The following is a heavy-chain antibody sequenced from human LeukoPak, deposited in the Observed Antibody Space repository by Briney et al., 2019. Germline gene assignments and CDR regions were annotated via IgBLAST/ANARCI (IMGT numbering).Heavy chain of an antibody. CDR1: GFTFHNHG. CDR2: ISGSSMST. V-gene: IGHV3-23*01. D-gene: IGHD4-11*01. CDR3: GKDSRPSVTTFRSRWTDY. J-gene: IGHJ4*02. Sequence: GGSLRLSCEASGFTFHNHGMSWVRQAPGKGLEWISVISGSSMSTYYADSVRGRFTVSRDNSKNTVYLQMSSLRVEDSAIYYCGKDSRPSVTTFRSRWTDYWGQGILVTVSS.